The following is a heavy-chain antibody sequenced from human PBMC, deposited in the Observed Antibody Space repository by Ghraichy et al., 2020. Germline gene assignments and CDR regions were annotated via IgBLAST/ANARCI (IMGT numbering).Heavy chain of an antibody. V-gene: IGHV3-7*01. CDR2: IKQDGSEK. J-gene: IGHJ4*02. D-gene: IGHD3-3*01. Sequence: GGSLRLSCAASGFTFSSYWMSWVRQAPGKGLEWVANIKQDGSEKYYVDSVKGRFTISRDNAKNSLYLQMNSLRAEDTAVYYCARDWRFLEWLSFDYWGQGTLVTVSS. CDR1: GFTFSSYW. CDR3: ARDWRFLEWLSFDY.